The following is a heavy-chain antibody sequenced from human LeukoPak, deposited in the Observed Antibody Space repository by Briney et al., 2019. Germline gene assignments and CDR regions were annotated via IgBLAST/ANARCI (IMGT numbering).Heavy chain of an antibody. D-gene: IGHD1-1*01. CDR2: MNPKNGNT. CDR3: ARGNENDVSDF. Sequence: ASVKVSCTASGYTFISYDVNWVRQAPGQGLEWMGWMNPKNGNTGMARRFQGRVTMTRNTAISTAYMELDSLRSEDTAVYYCARGNENDVSDFWGQGTLVTVSS. V-gene: IGHV1-8*01. CDR1: GYTFISYD. J-gene: IGHJ4*02.